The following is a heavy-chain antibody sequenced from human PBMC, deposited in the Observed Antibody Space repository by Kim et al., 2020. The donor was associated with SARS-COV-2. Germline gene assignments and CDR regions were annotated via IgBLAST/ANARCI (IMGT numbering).Heavy chain of an antibody. D-gene: IGHD5-18*01. V-gene: IGHV1-18*01. Sequence: ASVKVSCKASGYTFTSYGISWVRQAPGQGLEWMGWISAYNDNTNYAQKLQGRVTMTTDTSTSTAYMELRSLRSDDTAVYYCARATDTAMVGSYWGQGTLVTVSS. CDR2: ISAYNDNT. J-gene: IGHJ4*02. CDR1: GYTFTSYG. CDR3: ARATDTAMVGSY.